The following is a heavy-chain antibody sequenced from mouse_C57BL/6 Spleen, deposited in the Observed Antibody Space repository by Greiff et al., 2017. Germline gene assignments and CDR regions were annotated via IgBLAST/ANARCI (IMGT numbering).Heavy chain of an antibody. D-gene: IGHD1-1*01. J-gene: IGHJ2*01. CDR2: IYPRSGNT. V-gene: IGHV1-81*01. CDR3: ARSGTTVVATSDYFDY. Sequence: QVQLQQSGAELARPGASVKLSCKASGYTFTSYGISWVKQRTGQGLEWIGEIYPRSGNTYYNEKFKGKATLTADKSSSTAYMELRSLTSEDSAVYFCARSGTTVVATSDYFDYWGQGTTLTVSS. CDR1: GYTFTSYG.